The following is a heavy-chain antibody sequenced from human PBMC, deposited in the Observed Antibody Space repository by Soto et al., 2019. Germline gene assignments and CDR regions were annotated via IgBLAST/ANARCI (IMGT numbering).Heavy chain of an antibody. J-gene: IGHJ6*02. CDR3: ARDSRGAIAAAEDYYYGMDV. V-gene: IGHV1-69*13. D-gene: IGHD6-13*01. CDR2: IIPIFGTA. CDR1: GGTFSSYA. Sequence: SVKVSCKASGGTFSSYAISWVRQAPGQGLEWMGGIIPIFGTANYAQKFQGRVTITADESTSTAYMGLSSLRSEDTAVYYCARDSRGAIAAAEDYYYGMDVWGQGTTVTVSS.